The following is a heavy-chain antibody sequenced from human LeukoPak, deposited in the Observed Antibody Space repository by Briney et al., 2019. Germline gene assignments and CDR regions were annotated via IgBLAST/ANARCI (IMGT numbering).Heavy chain of an antibody. CDR3: ARRLNMAAAGTEWFDP. V-gene: IGHV4-39*07. CDR2: IYYSGST. J-gene: IGHJ5*02. D-gene: IGHD6-13*01. CDR1: GGSISSSSYY. Sequence: SETLSLTCTVSGGSISSSSYYWGWIRQPPGKGLEWIGSIYYSGSTYYNPSLKSRVTISVDTSKNQFSLKLSSVTAADTAVYYCARRLNMAAAGTEWFDPWGQGTLVTVSS.